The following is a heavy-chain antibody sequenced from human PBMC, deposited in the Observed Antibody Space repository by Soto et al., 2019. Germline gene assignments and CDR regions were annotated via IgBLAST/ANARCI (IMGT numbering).Heavy chain of an antibody. V-gene: IGHV3-21*01. Sequence: PGGSLRLSCAVSGFIFSNYDMKWVRQAPGKGLEWVSSISSSGSYIYYADSVKGRFTISRDNAKKSLYLQMNNLRAEDTAVYYCAREIAGVRGVLYLDYWGHGILVTVSS. D-gene: IGHD3-10*01. CDR1: GFIFSNYD. J-gene: IGHJ4*01. CDR3: AREIAGVRGVLYLDY. CDR2: ISSSGSYI.